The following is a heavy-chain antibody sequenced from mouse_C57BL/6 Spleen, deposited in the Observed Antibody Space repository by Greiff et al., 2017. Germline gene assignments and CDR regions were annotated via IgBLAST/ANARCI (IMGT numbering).Heavy chain of an antibody. J-gene: IGHJ4*01. D-gene: IGHD1-1*01. CDR2: ISSGSSTL. CDR1: GFTFSDYG. Sequence: DVMLVESGGGLVKPGGSLKLSCAASGFTFSDYGMHWVRQAPEKGLEWVAYISSGSSTLYYADTVKGRFTISRDNAKNTLFLQMTSLRSEDTAMYYCARITTVYYYAMDYWGQGTSVTVSS. CDR3: ARITTVYYYAMDY. V-gene: IGHV5-17*01.